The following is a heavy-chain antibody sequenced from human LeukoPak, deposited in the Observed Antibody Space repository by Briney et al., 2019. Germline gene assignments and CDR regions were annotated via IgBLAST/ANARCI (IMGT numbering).Heavy chain of an antibody. D-gene: IGHD3-22*01. J-gene: IGHJ4*02. V-gene: IGHV4-38-2*02. CDR3: ARHSWGFYYDSSGYPDY. CDR2: IYHSGST. Sequence: SETLSLTCTVSGYSISSGYYWGWIRQPPGKGLEWIGSIYHSGSTYYNPSLKSRVTISVDTSKNQFSLKLSSVTAADTAVYYCARHSWGFYYDSSGYPDYWGQGTLVTVSS. CDR1: GYSISSGYY.